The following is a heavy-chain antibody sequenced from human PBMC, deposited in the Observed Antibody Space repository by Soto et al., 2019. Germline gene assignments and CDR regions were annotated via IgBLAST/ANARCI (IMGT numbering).Heavy chain of an antibody. CDR2: ISGNGGST. CDR3: AKGSEFSNSYTLDFDF. D-gene: IGHD6-6*01. Sequence: GGSLRLSCAASGFAFSGYAMSWVRQAPGRGLEWVSIISGNGGSTYYAASVKGRFTISRDNTKNTLYLQMDSLTAEDTAVYYCAKGSEFSNSYTLDFDFWGQGALVTVS. J-gene: IGHJ4*02. V-gene: IGHV3-23*01. CDR1: GFAFSGYA.